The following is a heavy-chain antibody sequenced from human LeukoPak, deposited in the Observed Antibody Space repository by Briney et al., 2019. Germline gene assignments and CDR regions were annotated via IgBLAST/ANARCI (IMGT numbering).Heavy chain of an antibody. D-gene: IGHD4-23*01. CDR2: IIPIFGTA. CDR3: ATRRSVAYYFDY. CDR1: GGIFSSYA. J-gene: IGHJ4*02. V-gene: IGHV1-69*13. Sequence: ASVNVSCKTSGGIFSSYAISWVRQAPGQGLEWMGGIIPIFGTANYAQKFQGRVTITADESTSTAYMELSSLRSEDTAVYYCATRRSVAYYFDYWGQGTLVTVSS.